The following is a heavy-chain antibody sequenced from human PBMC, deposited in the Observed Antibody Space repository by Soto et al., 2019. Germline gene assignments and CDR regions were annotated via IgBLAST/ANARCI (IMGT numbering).Heavy chain of an antibody. CDR2: INHSGST. Sequence: PSETLSLTCAVYSGSFSGYYWSWIRQPPGKGLEWIGEINHSGSTNYNPSLKSRVTISVDTSKNQFSLKLSSVTAADTAVYYCARSRRITIFGVVPNRLNYYMDVWGKGTTVTVSS. J-gene: IGHJ6*03. CDR3: ARSRRITIFGVVPNRLNYYMDV. CDR1: SGSFSGYY. V-gene: IGHV4-34*01. D-gene: IGHD3-3*01.